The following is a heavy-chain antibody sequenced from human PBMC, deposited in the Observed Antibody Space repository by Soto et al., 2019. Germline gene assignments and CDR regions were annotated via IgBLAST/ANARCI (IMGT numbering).Heavy chain of an antibody. CDR2: VYTSEYA. CDR3: GSAAADHCDCLYCQGVDV. CDR1: GASISSYY. Sequence: SETLSLTCSVSGASISSYYWHWIRCPPGRGPEGSVYVYTSEYARNRASLQSLVTKAVDTAKSEFCLRLNAVTAAAAVVYCCGSAAADHCDCLYCQGVDVWGQGTTVTVSS. V-gene: IGHV4-4*08. D-gene: IGHD2-21*01. J-gene: IGHJ6*02.